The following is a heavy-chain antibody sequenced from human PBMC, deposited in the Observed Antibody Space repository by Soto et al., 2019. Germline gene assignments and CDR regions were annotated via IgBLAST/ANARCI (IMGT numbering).Heavy chain of an antibody. J-gene: IGHJ5*02. CDR1: GDSIGSYY. V-gene: IGHV4-59*13. Sequence: QVQLQESGPGLVKPSETLSLTCTVSGDSIGSYYWSWIRQPPGKGLEWVGYISNTGSTIYNPSLESRATISLDTSKNQVSLSLNSVTVADTAVYYGASVGELPVWFDPWGRGTLVTVSS. D-gene: IGHD3-10*01. CDR2: ISNTGST. CDR3: ASVGELPVWFDP.